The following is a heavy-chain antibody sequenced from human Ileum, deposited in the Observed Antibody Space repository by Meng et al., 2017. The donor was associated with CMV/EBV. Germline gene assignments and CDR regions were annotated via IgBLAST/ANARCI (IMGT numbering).Heavy chain of an antibody. D-gene: IGHD3-10*01. Sequence: QVQLQGSGPGLVKPSQTLSLTCTGSGGSISSGSYYWSWIRQPAGKGLEWIGHIYTSGSTNYNPSLKSRVTFSVDTSKNQFSLKLSSVTAADTAVYYCARDVGGLWFGYWGQGTLVTVSS. CDR1: GGSISSGSYY. V-gene: IGHV4-61*02. J-gene: IGHJ4*02. CDR3: ARDVGGLWFGY. CDR2: IYTSGST.